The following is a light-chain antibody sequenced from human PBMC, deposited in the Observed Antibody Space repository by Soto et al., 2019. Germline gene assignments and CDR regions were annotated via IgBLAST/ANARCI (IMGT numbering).Light chain of an antibody. Sequence: DMYISQSPSSLYASVGDRVTITCRANQDISYYLAWYQQKQGNVPKLLIYAASTLQSGVPSRFSGSGSGTDFTLTISSLQPEDIATYYCQKYHSAPRTFVQGTKVDSK. CDR2: AAS. V-gene: IGKV1-27*01. J-gene: IGKJ1*01. CDR1: QDISYY. CDR3: QKYHSAPRT.